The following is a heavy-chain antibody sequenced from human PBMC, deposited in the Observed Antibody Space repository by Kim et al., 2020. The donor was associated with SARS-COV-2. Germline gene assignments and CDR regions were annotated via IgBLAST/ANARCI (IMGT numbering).Heavy chain of an antibody. CDR1: GGSISSYF. CDR3: ARGEWTFDY. J-gene: IGHJ4*02. Sequence: SETLSLTCTVSGGSISSYFWSWIRQPPGKGLEWIGYIYYSGSTNYNPSLKSRVTILVDTSKKQFSLKLSSVTAADTAVYYCARGEWTFDYWGQGTLFTVS. CDR2: IYYSGST. V-gene: IGHV4-59*01. D-gene: IGHD3-3*01.